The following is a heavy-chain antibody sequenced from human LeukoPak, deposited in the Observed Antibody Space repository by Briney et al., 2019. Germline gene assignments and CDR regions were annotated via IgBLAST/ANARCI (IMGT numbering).Heavy chain of an antibody. CDR1: GFTFTSYW. CDR3: ARPGVGFDY. CDR2: ISSDGSIT. Sequence: GGSLRLSCAASGFTFTSYWMHWVRQAPGKGLVWLSRISSDGSITSYADSVEGRFTISRDNAKSTVYLQMNSLRAEDTAVYYCARPGVGFDYWGQGALVTVSS. J-gene: IGHJ4*02. V-gene: IGHV3-74*01.